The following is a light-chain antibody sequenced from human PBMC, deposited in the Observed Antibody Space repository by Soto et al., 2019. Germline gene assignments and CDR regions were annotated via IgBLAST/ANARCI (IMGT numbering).Light chain of an antibody. J-gene: IGLJ2*01. CDR3: QSYDNSHDWDVV. V-gene: IGLV1-40*01. CDR1: SSNIGAGYA. CDR2: DNN. Sequence: QSVLTQPPSVSGAPGQRVTISCTGSSSNIGAGYAVHWYQQLPGTAPKLLISDNNNRPSGVPDRFSGSKSGTSASLAITGLQAEDEADYSCQSYDNSHDWDVVFGGGTKVTVL.